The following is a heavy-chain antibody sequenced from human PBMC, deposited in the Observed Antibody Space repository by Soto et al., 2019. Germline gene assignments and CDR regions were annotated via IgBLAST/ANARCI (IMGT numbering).Heavy chain of an antibody. CDR2: ISGTGSRT. V-gene: IGHV3-23*01. D-gene: IGHD5-18*01. CDR3: ARGGRYTYGYGDYSYGMDV. Sequence: GGSLRRSCAASGFSFGDYAISGVRHAPGQGLEWVSGISGTGSRTSYADSVRGRFTISRDNVNNTLSLQMDSLRAEDTAVYYCARGGRYTYGYGDYSYGMDVRGQGTTVTVSS. J-gene: IGHJ6*02. CDR1: GFSFGDYA.